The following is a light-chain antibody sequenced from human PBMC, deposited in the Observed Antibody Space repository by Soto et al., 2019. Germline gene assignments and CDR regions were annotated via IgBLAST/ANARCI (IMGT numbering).Light chain of an antibody. J-gene: IGKJ4*01. V-gene: IGKV1-39*01. CDR3: QQNYNTPLT. CDR1: QSIKTY. Sequence: IQMTQSPSSLSASVGDRVTITCRTSQSIKTYLNWYQQKPGKAPKLLIYAASSLQSGVPSRFSGSGSGTDFTLTINSLQPEDFATYYCQQNYNTPLTFGGGTVVEIE. CDR2: AAS.